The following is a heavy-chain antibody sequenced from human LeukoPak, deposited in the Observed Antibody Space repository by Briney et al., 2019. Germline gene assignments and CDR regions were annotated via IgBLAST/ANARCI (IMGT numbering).Heavy chain of an antibody. CDR1: GFTFSRYS. J-gene: IGHJ4*02. CDR2: ISSTRSFK. D-gene: IGHD5-12*01. Sequence: PGGSLRLSCAASGFTFSRYSMNWVRQAPGKGLEWVSTISSTRSFKYYADSVKGRFTISRDNAKNSLYLQMNSLRAEDTAVYFCARELAYSGYDPYYFDYWGQGTLVTVSS. CDR3: ARELAYSGYDPYYFDY. V-gene: IGHV3-21*01.